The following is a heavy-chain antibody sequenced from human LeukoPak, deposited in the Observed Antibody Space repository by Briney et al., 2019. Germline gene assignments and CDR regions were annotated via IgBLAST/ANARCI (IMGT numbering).Heavy chain of an antibody. CDR1: GYTFTSYY. CDR2: INPSGGST. Sequence: ASVKVSCKASGYTFTSYYMHWVRQAPGQGPEWMGIINPSGGSTSYAQKFQGRVTMTRDTSTSTVYMELSSLRSEDTAVYYCARDRCSGGSCYSLLDYWGQGTLVTVSS. CDR3: ARDRCSGGSCYSLLDY. D-gene: IGHD2-15*01. V-gene: IGHV1-46*01. J-gene: IGHJ4*02.